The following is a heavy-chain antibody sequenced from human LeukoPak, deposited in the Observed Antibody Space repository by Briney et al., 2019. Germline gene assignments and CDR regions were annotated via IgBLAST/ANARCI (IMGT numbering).Heavy chain of an antibody. CDR3: ARLRDGSIDY. J-gene: IGHJ4*02. CDR1: GYNFTSYW. Sequence: GESLKISCKGSGYNFTSYWISWVRQMPGKGLEWMGKIDPSDSYTNYSPSFQGHVTISTDKSISTAYLQWSSLKASDTAMYYCARLRDGSIDYWGQGTLVTVSS. V-gene: IGHV5-10-1*01. CDR2: IDPSDSYT.